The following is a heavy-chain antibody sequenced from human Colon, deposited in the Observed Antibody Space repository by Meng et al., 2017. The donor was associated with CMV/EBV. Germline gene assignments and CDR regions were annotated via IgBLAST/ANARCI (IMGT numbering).Heavy chain of an antibody. CDR2: IYYSGTT. CDR3: ARDSGYDAPFDY. V-gene: IGHV4-31*03. D-gene: IGHD5-12*01. CDR1: GGSLSGGDFY. Sequence: CTGSGGSLSGGDFYWNWIRQHPGKGLEWIGYIYYSGTTYYNPSLKSRAMISLDKSKNQFSLNLSSVTAADTAVYFCARDSGYDAPFDYWGQGTLVTVSS. J-gene: IGHJ4*02.